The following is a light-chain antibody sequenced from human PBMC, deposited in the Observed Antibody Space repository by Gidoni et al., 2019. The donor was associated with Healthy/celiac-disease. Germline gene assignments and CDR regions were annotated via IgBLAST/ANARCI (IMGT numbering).Light chain of an antibody. CDR1: QSVSST. CDR3: QQYNNWPPFT. J-gene: IGKJ3*01. CDR2: GAS. Sequence: EIVMTQSPATLSVSPGERATLSCRASQSVSSTLAWYQQKPGQAPRLLIYGASTRATGIPARFSGSGSGTEFTLTISSLQSEDFAVYYCQQYNNWPPFTFXPXTKVDIK. V-gene: IGKV3-15*01.